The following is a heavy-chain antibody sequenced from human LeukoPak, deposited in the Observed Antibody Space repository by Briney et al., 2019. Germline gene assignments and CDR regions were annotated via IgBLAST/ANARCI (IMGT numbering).Heavy chain of an antibody. CDR3: AKAHSSSWPFLCFDL. J-gene: IGHJ2*01. CDR1: GGSISSGGYY. V-gene: IGHV3-23*01. CDR2: ISGSGGST. Sequence: ETLSLTCTVSGGSISSGGYYWSWVRQAPGKGLEWVSAISGSGGSTYYADSVKGRFTISRDNSKNTLYLQMNSLRAEDTAVYYCAKAHSSSWPFLCFDLWGRGTLVTVSS. D-gene: IGHD6-13*01.